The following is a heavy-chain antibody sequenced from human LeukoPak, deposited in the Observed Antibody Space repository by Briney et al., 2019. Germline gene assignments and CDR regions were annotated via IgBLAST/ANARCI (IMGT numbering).Heavy chain of an antibody. CDR1: GFTFSDYG. V-gene: IGHV3-30*18. D-gene: IGHD1-26*01. Sequence: GGSLRLSCAASGFTFSDYGMHWVRQAPGKGLEWVAVISYDGRNKYYADSVKGRFTISRDNSKNTLYLQMDSLRAEDTAVYYCAKGAVIGGNHYDRFDFWGQGTLVTVSS. CDR3: AKGAVIGGNHYDRFDF. CDR2: ISYDGRNK. J-gene: IGHJ4*02.